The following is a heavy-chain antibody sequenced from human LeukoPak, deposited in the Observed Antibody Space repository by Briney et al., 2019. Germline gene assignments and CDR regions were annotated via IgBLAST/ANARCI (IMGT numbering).Heavy chain of an antibody. D-gene: IGHD1-26*01. CDR1: GASVSSGSYF. CDR3: ARVSGGTYPDY. CDR2: FYFGGST. V-gene: IGHV4-61*01. J-gene: IGHJ4*02. Sequence: PSETLSLTCTVAGASVSSGSYFWSWIRQPPGKGLEWIGYFYFGGSTKYNPSLESRVTISLDTSTNQFSLKLNSVTAADTAVYYCARVSGGTYPDYWGQGTLVTVSP.